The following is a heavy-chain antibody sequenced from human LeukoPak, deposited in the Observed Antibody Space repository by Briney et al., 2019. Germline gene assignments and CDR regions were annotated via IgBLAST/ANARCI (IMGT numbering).Heavy chain of an antibody. D-gene: IGHD6-13*01. V-gene: IGHV1-69*05. Sequence: SVKVSCKASGGTFSSYAISWVRQAPGQGLEWMGGIIPIFGTANYAQKFQGRVTITTDESTSTAYMELSSLRSEDTALYYCAKDKSGRGIAAAGPPGAFDIWGQGTMVTVSS. CDR2: IIPIFGTA. CDR3: AKDKSGRGIAAAGPPGAFDI. J-gene: IGHJ3*02. CDR1: GGTFSSYA.